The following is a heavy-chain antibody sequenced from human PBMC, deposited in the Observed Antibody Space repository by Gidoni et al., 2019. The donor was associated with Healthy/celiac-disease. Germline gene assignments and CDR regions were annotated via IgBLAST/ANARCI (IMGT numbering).Heavy chain of an antibody. CDR3: AKSGTRWLRMDYFDY. D-gene: IGHD5-12*01. V-gene: IGHV3-30*18. Sequence: QAPGKGLEWVAVISYDGSNKYYADSVKGRFTISRDNSKNTLYLQMNSLRAEDTAVYYCAKSGTRWLRMDYFDYWGQGTLVTVSS. CDR2: ISYDGSNK. J-gene: IGHJ4*02.